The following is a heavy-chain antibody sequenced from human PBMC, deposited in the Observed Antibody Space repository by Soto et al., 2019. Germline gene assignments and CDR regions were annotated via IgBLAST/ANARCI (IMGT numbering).Heavy chain of an antibody. CDR3: AKDPDIVLMVYAIDYMDV. CDR1: GFTFSSYA. Sequence: GGSLRLSCAASGFTFSSYAMSWVRQAPGKGLEWVSAISGSGGSTYYADSVKGRFTISRDNSKNTLYLQMNSLRAEDTAVYYCAKDPDIVLMVYAIDYMDVWGKGTTVTVSS. D-gene: IGHD2-8*01. J-gene: IGHJ6*03. CDR2: ISGSGGST. V-gene: IGHV3-23*01.